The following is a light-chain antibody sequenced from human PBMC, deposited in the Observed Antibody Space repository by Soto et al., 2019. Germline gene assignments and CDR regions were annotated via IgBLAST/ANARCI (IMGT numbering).Light chain of an antibody. V-gene: IGLV2-8*01. CDR3: SSYAGSDNFVV. CDR1: SSDVGGYNF. Sequence: QSVLTQPPSASGSPGQLVTISCTGTSSDVGGYNFVSWFQQSPGKAPKLMIYEVSKRPSGVPDRFSGSKSGNTASLTVSGLQADDEADYYCSSYAGSDNFVVFGGGTKLTVL. CDR2: EVS. J-gene: IGLJ2*01.